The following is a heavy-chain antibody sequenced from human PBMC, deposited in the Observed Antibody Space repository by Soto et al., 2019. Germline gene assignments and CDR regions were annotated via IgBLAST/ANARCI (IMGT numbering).Heavy chain of an antibody. J-gene: IGHJ4*02. V-gene: IGHV4-59*01. CDR2: IYYSGST. CDR3: ARSGVGGDYDY. CDR1: GGSISSYY. D-gene: IGHD4-17*01. Sequence: SETLSLTCTVSGGSISSYYWSWIRQPPGKGLEWIGYIYYSGSTNYNPSLKSRVTISVDTSKNQFSLKLSSVTAADTAVYYCARSGVGGDYDYWGQGTLVTVSS.